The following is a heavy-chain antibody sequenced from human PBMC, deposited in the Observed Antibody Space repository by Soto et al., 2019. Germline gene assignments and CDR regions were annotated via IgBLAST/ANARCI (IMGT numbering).Heavy chain of an antibody. CDR3: VRDGTKTLRDWFDP. CDR2: IYATGTT. V-gene: IGHV4-4*07. CDR1: GASISGFD. Sequence: XGTLSLTCTVSGASISGFDWSWIRKSAGKGLEWIGRIYATGTTDYNPSLKSRVMMSVDTSKKQFSLKLRSVTAADTAVYYCVRDGTKTLRDWFDPWGQGISVTVSS. D-gene: IGHD1-1*01. J-gene: IGHJ5*02.